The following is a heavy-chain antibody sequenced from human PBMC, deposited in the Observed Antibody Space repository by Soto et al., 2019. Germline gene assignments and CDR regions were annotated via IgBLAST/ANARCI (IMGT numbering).Heavy chain of an antibody. CDR2: IGYSGTT. D-gene: IGHD2-15*01. CDR3: ARGGASSKWFAP. Sequence: SETLSLTCTVSGGSIISGCSFWIWIRQHPGKGPEWIAFIGYSGTTSFNPSLESRVTVSVDTSKSQFSLNLTSVTAADTAVYYCARGGASSKWFAPWGQGTLVTVSS. V-gene: IGHV4-31*03. CDR1: GGSIISGCSF. J-gene: IGHJ5*02.